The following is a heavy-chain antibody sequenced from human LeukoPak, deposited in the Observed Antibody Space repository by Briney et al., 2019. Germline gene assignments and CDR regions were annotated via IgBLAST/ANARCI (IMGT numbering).Heavy chain of an antibody. V-gene: IGHV3-11*01. D-gene: IGHD3-22*01. CDR2: ISSSGSTI. CDR3: ARDLTYYYDSSGCPGY. Sequence: GGSLRLSCAASGFTFSDYYMSWIRQAPGKGLEWVSYISSSGSTIYYADSVKGRFTISRDNAKNSLYLQMNSPRAEDTAVYYCARDLTYYYDSSGCPGYWGQGTLVTVSS. J-gene: IGHJ4*02. CDR1: GFTFSDYY.